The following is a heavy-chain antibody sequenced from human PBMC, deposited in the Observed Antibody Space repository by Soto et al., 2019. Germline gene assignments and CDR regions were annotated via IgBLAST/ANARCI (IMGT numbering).Heavy chain of an antibody. Sequence: QVQLVQSGAEVREPGASVKVSCKASGYSFTSLDINWVRQTAGQGLEWMGWMQPSTGRTGYAQKFQGRVTMTSDTSINTAYMELTTLTSDDTAFYYCARGVSAGVDYWGQGNLVTVSS. D-gene: IGHD1-26*01. V-gene: IGHV1-8*01. CDR1: GYSFTSLD. CDR2: MQPSTGRT. CDR3: ARGVSAGVDY. J-gene: IGHJ4*02.